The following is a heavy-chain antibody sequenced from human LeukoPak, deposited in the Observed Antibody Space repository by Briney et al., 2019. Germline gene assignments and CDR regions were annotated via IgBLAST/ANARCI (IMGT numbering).Heavy chain of an antibody. CDR3: ARALERLRLGGDFDY. J-gene: IGHJ4*02. V-gene: IGHV1-46*01. D-gene: IGHD3-16*01. CDR1: GYTLTNYY. Sequence: ASVKVSCKASGYTLTNYYMHWVRQAPGQGLEWMGIINPSGGSTSYAQKFQGRVTMTRDTSTSTVYMELSSLRSEDTAVYYCARALERLRLGGDFDYWGQGTLVTVSS. CDR2: INPSGGST.